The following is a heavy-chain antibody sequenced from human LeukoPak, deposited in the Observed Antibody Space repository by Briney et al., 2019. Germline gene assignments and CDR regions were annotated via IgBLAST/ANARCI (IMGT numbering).Heavy chain of an antibody. CDR1: GFTFSSYG. Sequence: GGSLRLSCAASGFTFSSYGMHWVRQAPGKGLEWVAAISYDGSNKYYADSVKGRFTISRDNSKNTLYLQMNSLRAEDTAVYYCAKGNYGSGTAIDYWGQGTLVTVSS. J-gene: IGHJ4*02. V-gene: IGHV3-30*18. CDR2: ISYDGSNK. CDR3: AKGNYGSGTAIDY. D-gene: IGHD3-10*01.